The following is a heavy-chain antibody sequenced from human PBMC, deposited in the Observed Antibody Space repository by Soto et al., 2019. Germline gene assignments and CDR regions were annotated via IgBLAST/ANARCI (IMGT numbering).Heavy chain of an antibody. V-gene: IGHV5-51*01. CDR2: IYPGDSDT. Sequence: EVQLLESGGGVVQPGGSLRVSCAAAGFTFSNHAMSWVRQAPGKGLEWMGIIYPGDSDTRYSPSFQGQVTISADKSISTAYLQWSSLKASDTAMYYCARLGARQWLVNYWGQGTLVTVSS. CDR1: GFTFSNHA. D-gene: IGHD6-19*01. CDR3: ARLGARQWLVNY. J-gene: IGHJ4*02.